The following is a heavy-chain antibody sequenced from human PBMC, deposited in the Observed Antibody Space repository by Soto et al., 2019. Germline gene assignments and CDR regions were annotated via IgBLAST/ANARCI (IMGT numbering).Heavy chain of an antibody. CDR1: GVTFSSYA. D-gene: IGHD3-3*01. J-gene: IGHJ6*02. CDR3: ARSNDFWSGPMDV. V-gene: IGHV1-69*13. Sequence: ASVKVSCKASGVTFSSYAISWVRQAPGQGLEWMGGIIPIFGTANYAQKFQGRVTITADESTSTAYMELSSLRSEDTAVYYCARSNDFWSGPMDVWGQGTTVTVSS. CDR2: IIPIFGTA.